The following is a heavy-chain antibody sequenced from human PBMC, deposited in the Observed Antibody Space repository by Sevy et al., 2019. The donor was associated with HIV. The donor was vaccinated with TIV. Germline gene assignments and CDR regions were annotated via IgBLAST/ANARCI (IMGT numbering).Heavy chain of an antibody. CDR1: GASISSTGYY. D-gene: IGHD6-19*01. Sequence: SETLSLTCTVSGASISSTGYYWGWIRQPPGKGLEWIASIRYSGTTFYNLSLKSRVTIYADTSKNQFSLRLNSVTAADTAIYYCAGPLLTYNSGWRYFDFWGQGTVVTVSS. CDR3: AGPLLTYNSGWRYFDF. V-gene: IGHV4-39*01. CDR2: IRYSGTT. J-gene: IGHJ4*02.